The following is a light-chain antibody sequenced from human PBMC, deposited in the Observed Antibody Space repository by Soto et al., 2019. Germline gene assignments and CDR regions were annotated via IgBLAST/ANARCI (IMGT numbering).Light chain of an antibody. CDR2: EVS. Sequence: QSALTQPASVSGSPGQSVTISCTGTGSDVGGYNYVSWSQQHPGKAPKLMIYEVSNRPSGVSNRFSGSKSGNTASLTISGLQAEDEADYYCTSYTSSITYVFGTGPKVTVL. CDR1: GSDVGGYNY. V-gene: IGLV2-14*01. J-gene: IGLJ1*01. CDR3: TSYTSSITYV.